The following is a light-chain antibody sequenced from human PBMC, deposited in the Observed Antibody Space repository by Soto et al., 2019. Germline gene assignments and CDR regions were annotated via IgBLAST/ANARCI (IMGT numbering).Light chain of an antibody. CDR3: QQRSSWPRT. CDR2: ETS. Sequence: EIVLTQSPATLSLSPGERATLSCRASQSVGSYLTWYQQKPGQAPRLLIYETSKRATGIPARFSGSGSGTDFTLTIRRLEPEDCAVYYCQQRSSWPRTFGQGTKVEIK. J-gene: IGKJ1*01. V-gene: IGKV3-11*01. CDR1: QSVGSY.